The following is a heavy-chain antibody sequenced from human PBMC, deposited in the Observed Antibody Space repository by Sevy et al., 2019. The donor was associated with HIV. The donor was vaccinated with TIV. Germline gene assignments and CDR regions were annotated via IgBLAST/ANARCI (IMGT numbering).Heavy chain of an antibody. J-gene: IGHJ4*02. CDR1: GFTFSSYA. CDR2: ISGSGGST. D-gene: IGHD4-17*01. V-gene: IGHV3-23*01. Sequence: GGSLRLSCAASGFTFSSYAMSWVRQAPGKGLEWVSAISGSGGSTYYADSVKGRFTISRDNPKNTPYLQMNSLRAEDTAVYYCAKDAGDYWYYFDYWGQGTLVTVSS. CDR3: AKDAGDYWYYFDY.